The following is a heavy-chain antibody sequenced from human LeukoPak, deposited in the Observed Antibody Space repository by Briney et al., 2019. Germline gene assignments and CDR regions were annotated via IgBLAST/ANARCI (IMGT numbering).Heavy chain of an antibody. Sequence: GGSLRLSCAASGFTFDDYAMHWVRQAPGKGLEWVSGISWNSGSIGYADSVKGRFTISRDNAKNSLYLQMNSLRAEDTALYYCAKDTGKAMIVVTGAFDIWGQGTMVTVSS. CDR1: GFTFDDYA. V-gene: IGHV3-9*01. D-gene: IGHD3-22*01. J-gene: IGHJ3*02. CDR2: ISWNSGSI. CDR3: AKDTGKAMIVVTGAFDI.